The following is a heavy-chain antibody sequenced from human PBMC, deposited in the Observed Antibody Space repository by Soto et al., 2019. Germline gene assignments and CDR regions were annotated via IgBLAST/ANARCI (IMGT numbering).Heavy chain of an antibody. Sequence: ASVKVSCKASGYTFTGYYMHWVRQAPGQGLEWMGWINPNSSGTNYAQKFQGRVTMTRDTSISTAYMELSRLRSDDTAVYYCARVLGRYCSGGSCIDYWGQGTLVTVSS. D-gene: IGHD2-15*01. CDR3: ARVLGRYCSGGSCIDY. V-gene: IGHV1-2*02. CDR1: GYTFTGYY. J-gene: IGHJ4*02. CDR2: INPNSSGT.